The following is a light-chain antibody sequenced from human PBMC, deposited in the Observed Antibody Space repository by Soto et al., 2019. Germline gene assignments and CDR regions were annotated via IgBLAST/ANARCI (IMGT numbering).Light chain of an antibody. CDR2: DAS. CDR3: QQYGSSPWT. CDR1: QSVTRY. V-gene: IGKV3-11*01. Sequence: DIVLTQSPATLSLSPGERATLSCRASQSVTRYLAWYQQKPGQAPRLLIYDASSRATGFPARFSGSGFGTDFTLTISRLEPEDFAVYYCQQYGSSPWTFGQGTKVDIK. J-gene: IGKJ1*01.